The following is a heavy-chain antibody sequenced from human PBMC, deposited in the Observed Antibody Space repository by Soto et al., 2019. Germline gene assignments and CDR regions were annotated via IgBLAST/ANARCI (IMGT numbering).Heavy chain of an antibody. J-gene: IGHJ6*02. CDR2: IWYDGSNK. CDR1: GFTFSSYG. Sequence: QVQLVESGGGVVQPGRSLRLSCAASGFTFSSYGMHWVRQAPGKGLEWVAVIWYDGSNKYYADSVKGRFTISRDNSKNTLYLQMNSLRAEGTAVYYCARGVRSIAARLQRSYYYYGMDVWGQGTTVTVSS. V-gene: IGHV3-33*01. D-gene: IGHD6-6*01. CDR3: ARGVRSIAARLQRSYYYYGMDV.